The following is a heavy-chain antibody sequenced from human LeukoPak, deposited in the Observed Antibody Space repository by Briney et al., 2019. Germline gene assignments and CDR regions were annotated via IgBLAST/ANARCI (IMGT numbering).Heavy chain of an antibody. Sequence: GASVKVSCKASGGTFSSYAISWVRQAPGQGLEWMGGIIPIFGTANYAQKFQGRVTITADESTSTAYMELSSLRSDDTAVYYCARDPAVAGTFVFIYYYYMDVWGKGTTVTVSS. CDR2: IIPIFGTA. CDR3: ARDPAVAGTFVFIYYYYMDV. J-gene: IGHJ6*03. V-gene: IGHV1-69*13. D-gene: IGHD6-19*01. CDR1: GGTFSSYA.